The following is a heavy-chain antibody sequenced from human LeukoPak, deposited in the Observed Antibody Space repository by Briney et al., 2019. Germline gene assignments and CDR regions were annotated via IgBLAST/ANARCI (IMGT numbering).Heavy chain of an antibody. Sequence: GGSLRLSCAASGFTFSSYTMSWVRQAPGKGLVWVSRINSDGSSTSYADSVKGRFTISRDNAKNTLYLQMNSLRAEDTAVYYCARSYDSSGYSFWGQGTLVTVSS. V-gene: IGHV3-74*01. CDR3: ARSYDSSGYSF. J-gene: IGHJ4*02. D-gene: IGHD3-22*01. CDR1: GFTFSSYT. CDR2: INSDGSST.